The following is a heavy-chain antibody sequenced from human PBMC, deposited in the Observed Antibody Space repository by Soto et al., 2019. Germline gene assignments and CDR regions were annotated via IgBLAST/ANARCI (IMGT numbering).Heavy chain of an antibody. Sequence: GPTLVNPTQTLTLTCTFSGFSLSTSGMCVSWIRQPPGKALEWLALIDWDDDKYYSTSLKTRLTISKDTSKNQVVLTMTNMDPVDTATYYCARILTGAPYYYYGMDVWGQGTTVTVSS. D-gene: IGHD4-4*01. CDR1: GFSLSTSGMC. V-gene: IGHV2-70*01. J-gene: IGHJ6*02. CDR3: ARILTGAPYYYYGMDV. CDR2: IDWDDDK.